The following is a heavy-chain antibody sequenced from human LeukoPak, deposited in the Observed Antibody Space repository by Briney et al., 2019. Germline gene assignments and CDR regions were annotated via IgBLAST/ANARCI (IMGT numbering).Heavy chain of an antibody. CDR3: ARTIAAAGTGGWFDP. Sequence: NPSETLSLTCAVYGGSFSGYYWNWIRQSPGKGLEWIGEINHSGTTNYNPSLKSRVSISVDTSKNQFSLKLSSVTAAETAVYYCARTIAAAGTGGWFDPWGQGTLVTVSS. V-gene: IGHV4-34*01. J-gene: IGHJ5*02. CDR2: INHSGTT. CDR1: GGSFSGYY. D-gene: IGHD6-13*01.